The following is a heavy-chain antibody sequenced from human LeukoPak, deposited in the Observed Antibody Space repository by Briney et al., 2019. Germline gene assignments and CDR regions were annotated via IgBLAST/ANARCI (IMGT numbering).Heavy chain of an antibody. J-gene: IGHJ4*02. CDR2: IYHSGCT. Sequence: SETLSLTCAVSGYSISSGYYWGWVRQPPGKGLEWIGNIYHSGCTSYNPSLKSRVTISLDTSNKHFSLKLNSVIAADTAVYYCMRDLSNWGQGTLVTVSS. V-gene: IGHV4-38-2*02. CDR1: GYSISSGYY. D-gene: IGHD3-3*02. CDR3: MRDLSN.